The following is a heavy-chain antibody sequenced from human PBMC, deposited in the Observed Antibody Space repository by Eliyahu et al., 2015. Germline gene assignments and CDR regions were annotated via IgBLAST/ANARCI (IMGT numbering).Heavy chain of an antibody. CDR1: GGSISSYY. CDR3: ARGARRGRCTGGVCYLWFDP. CDR2: IYYSGST. Sequence: QVQLQESGPGLVTPSETLSLTCTVSGGSISSYYWSWIRQPPGKGLEWIGYIYYSGSTNYNPSLKSRVTISVDTSKNQFSLKLSSVTAADTAVYYCARGARRGRCTGGVCYLWFDPWGQGTLVTVSS. D-gene: IGHD2-8*02. V-gene: IGHV4-59*01. J-gene: IGHJ5*02.